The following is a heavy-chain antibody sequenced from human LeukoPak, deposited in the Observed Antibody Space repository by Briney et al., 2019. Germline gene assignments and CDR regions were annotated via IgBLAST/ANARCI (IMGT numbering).Heavy chain of an antibody. CDR1: GGTFSSYT. D-gene: IGHD2-2*01. CDR2: IIPILGIA. J-gene: IGHJ5*02. Sequence: ASVKVSCKASGGTFSSYTISWVRQAPGQGLEWMGRIIPILGIANYAQKFQGRVTITTDESTSTAYMELSSLRSEDTAVYYCARDRGGYCSSTSCLNWFDPWGQGTLVTVSS. CDR3: ARDRGGYCSSTSCLNWFDP. V-gene: IGHV1-69*16.